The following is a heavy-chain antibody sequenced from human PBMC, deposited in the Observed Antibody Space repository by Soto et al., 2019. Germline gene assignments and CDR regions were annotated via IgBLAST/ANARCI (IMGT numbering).Heavy chain of an antibody. CDR2: IIPILGIA. CDR1: GGTFSSYT. CDR3: AVGLHYAIISLDDY. V-gene: IGHV1-69*02. Sequence: QVQLVQSGAEVKKPGSSVKVSCKASGGTFSSYTISWVRQAPGQGLEWMGRIIPILGIANYAQKFQVRLTITGDKSTNTAYMELSSLRSDDTSVYYCAVGLHYAIISLDDYWGQGTLVTVSS. J-gene: IGHJ4*02. D-gene: IGHD2-8*01.